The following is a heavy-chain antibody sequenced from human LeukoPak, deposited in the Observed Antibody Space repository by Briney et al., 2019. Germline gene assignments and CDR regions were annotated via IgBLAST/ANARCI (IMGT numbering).Heavy chain of an antibody. J-gene: IGHJ6*02. CDR1: GFAFSDHR. V-gene: IGHV3-72*01. D-gene: IGHD2-21*01. CDR2: IRDKGSSHTT. Sequence: GGSLRLSCAASGFAFSDHRMDWVRQAPGEGLEWVARIRDKGSSHTTEYAASVKGRFTISRDDSKNSLYLQMNSLKIQDTAVYYCARGPGRGGEMDVWGQGTTVTVSS. CDR3: ARGPGRGGEMDV.